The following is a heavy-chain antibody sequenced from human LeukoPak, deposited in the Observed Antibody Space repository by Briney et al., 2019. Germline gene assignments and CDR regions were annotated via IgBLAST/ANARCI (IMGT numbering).Heavy chain of an antibody. CDR2: IRSKTDGGTT. J-gene: IGHJ3*02. CDR1: GLTFSNAW. D-gene: IGHD3-10*01. V-gene: IGHV3-15*01. Sequence: GGSLRLSCAASGLTFSNAWMSWVRQAPGKGLEWVGRIRSKTDGGTTDYAAPVKGRFTISRDDSKNALYLQMNSLETEDTAVYYCITDITMVRGVIITIHAFDIWGQGTMVTVSS. CDR3: ITDITMVRGVIITIHAFDI.